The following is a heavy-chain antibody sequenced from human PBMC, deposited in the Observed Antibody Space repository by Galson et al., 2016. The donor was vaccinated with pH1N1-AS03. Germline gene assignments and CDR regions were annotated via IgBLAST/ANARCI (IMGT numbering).Heavy chain of an antibody. D-gene: IGHD3-3*01. Sequence: SETLSLTCAVYGGTFTAYSWSWLRQPPGKGLEWLGEINSNEGTNYNPSLKNRVTISIDTTKNQFSLNLNSVTAADTAVYYCARGGRDFRSGYRVPFDYWGQGSLVIVSS. J-gene: IGHJ4*02. CDR2: INSNEGT. CDR1: GGTFTAYS. CDR3: ARGGRDFRSGYRVPFDY. V-gene: IGHV4-34*01.